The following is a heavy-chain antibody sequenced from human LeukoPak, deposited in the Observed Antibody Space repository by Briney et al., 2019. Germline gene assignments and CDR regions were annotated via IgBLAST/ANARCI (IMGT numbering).Heavy chain of an antibody. Sequence: SQTLSLTCAISGDSVSSNSAAWNWIRQSPSRGLEWLGRTYYRSKWYNDYAVSVKSRITINPDTSKNQFSLKLSSVTAADTAVYYCARHYGGWPQFDYWGQGTLVTVSS. J-gene: IGHJ4*02. CDR2: TYYRSKWYN. V-gene: IGHV6-1*01. CDR1: GDSVSSNSAA. CDR3: ARHYGGWPQFDY. D-gene: IGHD6-19*01.